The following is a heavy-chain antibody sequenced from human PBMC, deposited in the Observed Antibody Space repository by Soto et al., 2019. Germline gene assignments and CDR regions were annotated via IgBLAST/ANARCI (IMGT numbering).Heavy chain of an antibody. V-gene: IGHV6-1*01. CDR1: GDSVSSNSVA. CDR2: TYYRSKWYS. CDR3: ARQKGTDGMDV. Sequence: PSQTLSLTCAISGDSVSSNSVAWNWIRRSPSRGLEWLGRTYYRSKWYSDYAVSVKSRVTIKPDTSKNQFSLQLNSVTPEDTAVYYCARQKGTDGMDVWGQGTTVTVSS. J-gene: IGHJ6*02. D-gene: IGHD3-10*01.